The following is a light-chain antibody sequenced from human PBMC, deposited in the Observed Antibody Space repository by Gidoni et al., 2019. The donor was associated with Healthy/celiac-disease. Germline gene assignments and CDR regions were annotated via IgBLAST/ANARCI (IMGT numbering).Light chain of an antibody. CDR3: QQSYSTPLT. V-gene: IGKV1-39*01. Sequence: DIQMTQSPYSLSASVGDSVTITCRASQSMSSYLNWYQQKPGKAPKLLIYAASSLQSGVPSRFSGSGSGTEFTLTISSLQPEYFATYYCQQSYSTPLTFGGGTKVEIK. CDR1: QSMSSY. CDR2: AAS. J-gene: IGKJ4*01.